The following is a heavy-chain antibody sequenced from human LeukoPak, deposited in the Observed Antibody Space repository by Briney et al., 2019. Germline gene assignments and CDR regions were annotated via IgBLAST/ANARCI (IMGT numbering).Heavy chain of an antibody. J-gene: IGHJ4*02. CDR1: GYTFTGYY. D-gene: IGHD2-2*01. CDR3: ARFSAIGYCSSTSCSLDY. CDR2: INPNSGGT. Sequence: ASVKVSCKASGYTFTGYYMHWVRQAPGQGLEWMGWINPNSGGTNYAQKFQGRVTMTRDTSISTAYMELSRLRSDDTAVYYCARFSAIGYCSSTSCSLDYWGQGTLVTVSS. V-gene: IGHV1-2*02.